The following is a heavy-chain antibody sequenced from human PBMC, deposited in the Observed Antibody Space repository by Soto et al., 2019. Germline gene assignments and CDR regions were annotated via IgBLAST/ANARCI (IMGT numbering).Heavy chain of an antibody. V-gene: IGHV4-61*01. CDR3: AREAAAGSFDY. D-gene: IGHD6-13*01. J-gene: IGHJ4*02. CDR1: GGSVSSGSYY. Sequence: QVQLQESGPGLVKPSETLSLTCTVSGGSVSSGSYYWSWIRQPPGKGLEWIGYIYYSGSTNYNPSLKSRVTISVDTSKNQFSLKLSSVTAADTAVYYCAREAAAGSFDYWGQGTLVTVSS. CDR2: IYYSGST.